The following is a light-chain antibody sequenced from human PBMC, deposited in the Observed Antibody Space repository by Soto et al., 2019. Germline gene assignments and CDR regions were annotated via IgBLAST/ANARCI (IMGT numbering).Light chain of an antibody. CDR1: SSDVGGYNY. CDR3: RSYTSSSTLVV. CDR2: AVS. J-gene: IGLJ3*02. Sequence: QSVLTQPASVSGSPGQSITISCTGTSSDVGGYNYVSWYQQYPGKAPKLMIYAVSDRPSGVSNRFSGSKSGNTASLTISGLQAEDEADYYCRSYTSSSTLVVFGGGTKVTVL. V-gene: IGLV2-14*01.